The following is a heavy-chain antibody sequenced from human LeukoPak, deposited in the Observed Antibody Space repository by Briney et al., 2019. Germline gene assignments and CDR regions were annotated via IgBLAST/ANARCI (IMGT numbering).Heavy chain of an antibody. J-gene: IGHJ3*02. CDR1: GFTFSSYE. CDR3: ARDDVFDI. Sequence: GGSLRLSCAASGFTFSSYEMNWVRQAPGKGLEWVSYISGRGSTIYNADSVKGRFTISRDNAKNSLYLQMNSLRAEDTAVYYGARDDVFDIWGEGTMVTVSS. CDR2: ISGRGSTI. V-gene: IGHV3-48*03.